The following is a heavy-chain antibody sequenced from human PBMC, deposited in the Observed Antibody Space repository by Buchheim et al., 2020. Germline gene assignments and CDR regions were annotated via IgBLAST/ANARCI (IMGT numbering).Heavy chain of an antibody. CDR2: ISGSGGST. D-gene: IGHD3-22*01. J-gene: IGHJ3*02. Sequence: EVQLLESGGGLVQPGGSLRLSCAASGFTFSSYAMGWVRQAPGKGLEWVSAISGSGGSTYYADSVKGGFTISRDNSKNTLYLQMNSLRAEDTAVYYCAKSTSDITMIVVVITAYAFDIWGQGT. CDR1: GFTFSSYA. V-gene: IGHV3-23*01. CDR3: AKSTSDITMIVVVITAYAFDI.